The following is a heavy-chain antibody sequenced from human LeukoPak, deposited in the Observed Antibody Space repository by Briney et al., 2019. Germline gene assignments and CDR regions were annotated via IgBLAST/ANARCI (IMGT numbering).Heavy chain of an antibody. CDR1: GFTVSSNY. Sequence: GGSLRLSCAVSGFTVSSNYMSWVRQAPGKGLEWVSVIYSGGSTYYADSVKGRFTISRDNSKNTLYLQMNSLRAEDTAVYYCARASINYYYGMDVWGQGTTVTVSS. J-gene: IGHJ6*02. CDR2: IYSGGST. CDR3: ARASINYYYGMDV. D-gene: IGHD2-21*01. V-gene: IGHV3-53*01.